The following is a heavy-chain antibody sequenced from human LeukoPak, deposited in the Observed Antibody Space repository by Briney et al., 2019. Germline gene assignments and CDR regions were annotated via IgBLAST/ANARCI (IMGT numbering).Heavy chain of an antibody. J-gene: IGHJ4*02. CDR1: GFTFTSSA. V-gene: IGHV1-58*02. D-gene: IGHD1-26*01. CDR3: AAVMGGSYPFDY. Sequence: ASVKGSCKASGFTFTSSAMQWVRQARGQRLEWIGWIVVGSGNTNYAQKFQERVTITGDMSTSIAYMELSSLRSEDTAVYYCAAVMGGSYPFDYWGQGTLVTVSS. CDR2: IVVGSGNT.